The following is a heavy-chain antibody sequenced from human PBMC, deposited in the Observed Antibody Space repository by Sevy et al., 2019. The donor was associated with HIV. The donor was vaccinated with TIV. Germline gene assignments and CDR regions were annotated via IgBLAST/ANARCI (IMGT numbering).Heavy chain of an antibody. CDR3: ATTKDYYDTSGYPFDS. Sequence: ASVKVSCKVSGYTLTELSMHWVRQAPGKGLEWMGTFDPEDDEKIYAQKFQGRVTMTEDTSTDTAYMELSRLRSEDTAVYDCATTKDYYDTSGYPFDSWGQGTLVTVSS. V-gene: IGHV1-24*01. CDR1: GYTLTELS. CDR2: FDPEDDEK. J-gene: IGHJ4*02. D-gene: IGHD3-22*01.